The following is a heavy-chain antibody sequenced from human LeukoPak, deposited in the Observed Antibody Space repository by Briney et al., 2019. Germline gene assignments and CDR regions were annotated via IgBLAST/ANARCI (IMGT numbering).Heavy chain of an antibody. CDR2: ISAHNGNT. V-gene: IGHV1-18*01. J-gene: IGHJ4*02. Sequence: ASVTVSCKASGYTFTSYGISWVRQAPGQGLEWMGWISAHNGNTNYAQKLQGRVTMTTDTSTSTAYMELRSLRSDDTAVYYCARDRDDILTGGVDYWGQGTLVTVSS. D-gene: IGHD3-9*01. CDR1: GYTFTSYG. CDR3: ARDRDDILTGGVDY.